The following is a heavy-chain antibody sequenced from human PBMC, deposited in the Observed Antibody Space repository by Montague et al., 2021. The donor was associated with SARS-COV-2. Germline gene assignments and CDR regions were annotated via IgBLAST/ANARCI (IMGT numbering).Heavy chain of an antibody. CDR2: TYYRSKWYN. CDR3: ARRRGLVWFGELLWSYGLDV. Sequence: CAISGDSVSRNSAAWNWIRQSPSRGLEWLGRTYYRSKWYNDYAVSVKSRITINPDTSKNQISLQLNSVTPEDTAVYYCARRRGLVWFGELLWSYGLDVWGQGTTVTVSS. CDR1: GDSVSRNSAA. D-gene: IGHD3-10*01. V-gene: IGHV6-1*01. J-gene: IGHJ6*02.